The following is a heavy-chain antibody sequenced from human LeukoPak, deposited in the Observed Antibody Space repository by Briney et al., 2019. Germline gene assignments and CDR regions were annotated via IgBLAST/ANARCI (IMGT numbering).Heavy chain of an antibody. CDR1: GFTFSSYS. Sequence: PGGSLRLSCAASGFTFSSYSMKWVRQAPGKGLEWVSSISSSSSYIYYADSVKGRFTISRDNAKNSLYLQMNSLRAEDTAVYYCARDRPSGYSYGSTLFDYWGQGTLVTVSS. D-gene: IGHD5-18*01. J-gene: IGHJ4*02. V-gene: IGHV3-21*01. CDR2: ISSSSSYI. CDR3: ARDRPSGYSYGSTLFDY.